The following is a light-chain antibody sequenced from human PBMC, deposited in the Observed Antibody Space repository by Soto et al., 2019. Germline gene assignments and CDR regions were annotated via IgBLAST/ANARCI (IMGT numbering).Light chain of an antibody. CDR1: SSDVGSYNR. J-gene: IGLJ2*01. V-gene: IGLV2-18*01. CDR3: SLYTSSSTVV. Sequence: QSVLTQPPSVSGSPGQSVTISCTGTSSDVGSYNRVSWYQQPPGTAPKLMIYEVSNRPSGVPDRFSGSKSGNTASLTISGLQAEDEAYYYCSLYTSSSTVVFGGGTKVTVL. CDR2: EVS.